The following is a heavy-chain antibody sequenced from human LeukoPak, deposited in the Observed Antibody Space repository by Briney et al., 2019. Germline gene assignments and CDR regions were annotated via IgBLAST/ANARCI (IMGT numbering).Heavy chain of an antibody. D-gene: IGHD6-13*01. J-gene: IGHJ6*03. CDR3: AKAGIAAAGPVRYYYYYMDV. V-gene: IGHV3-23*01. CDR2: ISGSGCST. CDR1: RFTFSSYG. Sequence: GGSLRLSCTASRFTFSSYGIRWVRQAPGKGLEWVSAISGSGCSTHYAAFAQEPFNNSRDNSKNTLYLRMNSLRAEDTSVYYCAKAGIAAAGPVRYYYYYMDVWGKGTTVTISS.